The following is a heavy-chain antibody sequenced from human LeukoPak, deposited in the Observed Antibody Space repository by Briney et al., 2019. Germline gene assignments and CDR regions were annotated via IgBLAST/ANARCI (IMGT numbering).Heavy chain of an antibody. J-gene: IGHJ4*02. Sequence: GASVKVSCEASGYTFTSYGISWVRQAPGQGLEWMGWISAYNGNTNYAQKLQGRVTMTTDTSTSTAYMELRSLRSDDTAVYYCARDPNYDILTGYYSDYWGQGTLVTVSS. CDR3: ARDPNYDILTGYYSDY. CDR2: ISAYNGNT. D-gene: IGHD3-9*01. CDR1: GYTFTSYG. V-gene: IGHV1-18*01.